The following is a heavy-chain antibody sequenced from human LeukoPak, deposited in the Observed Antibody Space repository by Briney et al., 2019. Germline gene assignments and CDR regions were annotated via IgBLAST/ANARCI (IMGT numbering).Heavy chain of an antibody. D-gene: IGHD3-3*01. CDR1: GFTFSSYS. CDR3: AREGLHYDFWSGYQYYFDY. J-gene: IGHJ4*02. V-gene: IGHV3-21*01. CDR2: ISSSSSYI. Sequence: KPGGSLRLSCEASGFTFSSYSMNWVRQAPGKGREWVSSISSSSSYIYYADSVKGRFTISRDNAKNSLYLQMNSLRAEDTAVYYCAREGLHYDFWSGYQYYFDYWGQGTLVTVSS.